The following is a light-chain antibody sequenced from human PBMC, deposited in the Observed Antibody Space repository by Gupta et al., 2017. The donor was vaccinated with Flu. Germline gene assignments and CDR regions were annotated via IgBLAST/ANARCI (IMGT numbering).Light chain of an antibody. CDR2: EVG. CDR3: SSYSVNTHVV. V-gene: IGLV2-14*01. CDR1: SSDVGIYKF. Sequence: QSALTQPASVTGSPGQPITIPCSGTSSDVGIYKFVSWYQHGSGKAPKVLIYEVGSRPPGVSSRFSGSISGNTAYLTISGLQTEDEADYFCSSYSVNTHVVFGGGTRLTVL. J-gene: IGLJ2*01.